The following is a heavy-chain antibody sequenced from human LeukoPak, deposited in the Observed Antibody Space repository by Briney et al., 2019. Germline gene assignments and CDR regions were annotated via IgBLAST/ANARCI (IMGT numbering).Heavy chain of an antibody. V-gene: IGHV3-21*01. Sequence: GGSLRLSCAASGFTFSSYNMNWVRQAPGKGLEWVSSITSSSSYLYYADSVKGRFTISRDNAKTSLYLQMNSLRAEDTAVYYCARDNTFGGVIAIGAFDIWGQGTVVTVSS. CDR3: ARDNTFGGVIAIGAFDI. CDR1: GFTFSSYN. CDR2: ITSSSSYL. D-gene: IGHD3-16*02. J-gene: IGHJ3*02.